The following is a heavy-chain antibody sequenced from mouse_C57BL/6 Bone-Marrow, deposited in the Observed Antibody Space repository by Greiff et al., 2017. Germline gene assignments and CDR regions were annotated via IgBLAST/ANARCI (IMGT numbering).Heavy chain of an antibody. D-gene: IGHD2-10*01. CDR3: ARSAPPLLSSYAMDY. J-gene: IGHJ4*01. CDR1: GYTFTSSG. V-gene: IGHV1-81*01. CDR2: IYPRSGNT. Sequence: VMLVESGAELARPGASVKLSCKASGYTFTSSGISWVKQRTGQGLEWIGEIYPRSGNTYYNEKFKGKATLTADKSSSTAYMELRSLTSEDSAVYFCARSAPPLLSSYAMDYWGQGTSVTVSS.